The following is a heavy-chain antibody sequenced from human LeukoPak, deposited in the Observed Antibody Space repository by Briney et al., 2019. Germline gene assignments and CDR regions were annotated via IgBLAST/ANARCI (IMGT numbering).Heavy chain of an antibody. CDR1: GGSISSSSYY. Sequence: SETLSLTCTVSGGSISSSSYYWGWIRQPPGKGLEWIGSIYYSGSTYYNPSLKSRVSISVDTSKNQFSLKLSSVTAADTAVYYCAREDLAAAGPSFDYWGQGTLVTVSS. D-gene: IGHD6-13*01. CDR2: IYYSGST. J-gene: IGHJ4*02. CDR3: AREDLAAAGPSFDY. V-gene: IGHV4-39*01.